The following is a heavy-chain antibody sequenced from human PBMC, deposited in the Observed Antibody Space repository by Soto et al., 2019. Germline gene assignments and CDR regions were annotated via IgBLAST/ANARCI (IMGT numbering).Heavy chain of an antibody. CDR2: ISYDGSNN. CDR1: GFTFITYT. Sequence: GGSLRLSCAASGFTFITYTMHWGRQAPDKGLEWVAIISYDGSNNYYADSVKGRFTISRDNSKNTLYLQMNSLRTEDMAVYYCARELGYRYGYFDYWGQGTLVTVSS. D-gene: IGHD5-18*01. CDR3: ARELGYRYGYFDY. J-gene: IGHJ4*02. V-gene: IGHV3-30-3*01.